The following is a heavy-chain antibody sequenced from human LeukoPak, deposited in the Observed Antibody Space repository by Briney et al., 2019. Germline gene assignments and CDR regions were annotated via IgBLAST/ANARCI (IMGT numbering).Heavy chain of an antibody. CDR2: TYYRSTWYN. CDR3: ARRLTQYDCFDP. J-gene: IGHJ5*02. V-gene: IGHV6-1*01. CDR1: GDSVSSNGVT. D-gene: IGHD2-2*01. Sequence: SQTLSLTCAISGDSVSSNGVTWNWIRQSPSRGLEWLGRTYYRSTWYNDCAVSVRGRITVNPDTSKNQFSLHLNSVTPEDTAVYYCARRLTQYDCFDPWGQGILVTVSS.